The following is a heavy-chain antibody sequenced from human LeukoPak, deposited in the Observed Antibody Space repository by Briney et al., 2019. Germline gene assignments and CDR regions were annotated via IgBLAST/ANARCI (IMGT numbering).Heavy chain of an antibody. CDR2: IDSSSSTI. V-gene: IGHV3-48*01. CDR3: ARDFGARGWFDY. D-gene: IGHD6-19*01. CDR1: GFTFSLYT. J-gene: IGHJ4*02. Sequence: GGSLRLSCAVSGFTFSLYTMNWVRQAPGKGLEWVSYIDSSSSTIYYADSVKGRFTISRDNAKNSLYLQVNSLRAEDTAVYYCARDFGARGWFDYWGQGTLVTVSS.